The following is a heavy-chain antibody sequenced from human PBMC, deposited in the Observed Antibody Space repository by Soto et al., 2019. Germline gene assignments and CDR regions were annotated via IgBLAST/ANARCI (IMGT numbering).Heavy chain of an antibody. J-gene: IGHJ4*02. CDR3: ARGRGTISGYYPVFDY. V-gene: IGHV4-31*03. CDR1: GGSISSGGYY. D-gene: IGHD3-22*01. Sequence: QVQLQESGPGLVKPSQTLSLTCTVSGGSISSGGYYWSWIRQHPGKGLEWIGYIYYSGSTYYNPSLNCRVTISVDTSKNQFSVELRPVTAAKTAVYYCARGRGTISGYYPVFDYWGQGTLGTVSS. CDR2: IYYSGST.